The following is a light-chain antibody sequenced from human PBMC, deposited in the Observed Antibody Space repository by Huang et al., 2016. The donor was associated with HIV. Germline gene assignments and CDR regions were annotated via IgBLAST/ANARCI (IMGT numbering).Light chain of an antibody. Sequence: AIQMTQSPSSLSASVGDRVTITCRASQGITDDLAWYQQKPGKVPKLLISGASTLRSGVPSRFSGSGSGTDFTLTISSLQPEDYATYYCLQDHNYPRTFGQGTKVEI. CDR2: GAS. V-gene: IGKV1-6*01. CDR1: QGITDD. J-gene: IGKJ1*01. CDR3: LQDHNYPRT.